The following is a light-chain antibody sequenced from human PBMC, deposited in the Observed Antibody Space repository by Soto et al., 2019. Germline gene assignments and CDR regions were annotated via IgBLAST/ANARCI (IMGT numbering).Light chain of an antibody. V-gene: IGKV3-15*01. J-gene: IGKJ2*01. Sequence: EIVMTQSPATLSVYPGERATLSCRASQSVNSNLAWYQQKPGQAPRLLIYVASTRATGIPARFSGSGSGTEFTLTISSLQSEDFAICYCQHYSNWPPMYTFGQGTKLEIK. CDR3: QHYSNWPPMYT. CDR1: QSVNSN. CDR2: VAS.